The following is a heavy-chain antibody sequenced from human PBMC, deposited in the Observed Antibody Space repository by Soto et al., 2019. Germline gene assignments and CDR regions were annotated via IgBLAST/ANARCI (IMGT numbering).Heavy chain of an antibody. CDR3: ARDNCGGDCYSGEGFDP. D-gene: IGHD2-21*02. Sequence: PSETLSLTCTVSGGSISSYYWSWIRQHPGKGLEWIGYIYYSGSTYYNPSLKSRVTISVDTSKNQFSLKLSSVTAADTAVYYCARDNCGGDCYSGEGFDPWGQGTLVTVSS. J-gene: IGHJ5*02. V-gene: IGHV4-59*06. CDR1: GGSISSYY. CDR2: IYYSGST.